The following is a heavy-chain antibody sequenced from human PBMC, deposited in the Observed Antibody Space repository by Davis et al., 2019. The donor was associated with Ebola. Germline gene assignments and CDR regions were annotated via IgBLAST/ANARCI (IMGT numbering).Heavy chain of an antibody. CDR3: ARGKWFDP. CDR2: IIPVVDTK. J-gene: IGHJ5*02. Sequence: SVKVSCKAAGGTLRTHGISWVRQAPGQGLEWMGRIIPVVDTKDYAQKFQGRVTLTADKATNTAYMELSGLRFDDTAVYYCARGKWFDPWGQGTLVSVTS. V-gene: IGHV1-69*04. CDR1: GGTLRTHG.